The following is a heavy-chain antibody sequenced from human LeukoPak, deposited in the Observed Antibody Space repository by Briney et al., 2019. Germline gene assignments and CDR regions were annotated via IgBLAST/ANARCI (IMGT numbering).Heavy chain of an antibody. CDR1: GFTFSSYG. Sequence: GGSLRLSCAASGFTFSSYGMHWVRQAPGKGLEWVAVISYDGSNKYYADSVKGRFTISRDNSKNTLYLQMNSLRAEDTAVYYCARDIVLMDYYYYGMDVWGQGTTVTVSS. CDR3: ARDIVLMDYYYYGMDV. D-gene: IGHD2-8*01. V-gene: IGHV3-30*03. J-gene: IGHJ6*02. CDR2: ISYDGSNK.